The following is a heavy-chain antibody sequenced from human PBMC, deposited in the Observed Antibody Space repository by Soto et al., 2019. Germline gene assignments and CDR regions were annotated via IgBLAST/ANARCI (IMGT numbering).Heavy chain of an antibody. Sequence: EVQLVESGGGLVKPGGSLRLSCAASGFTFSSYSMNWVRQAPGKGLEWVSSISSSSSYIYYADSVKGRFTISRDNAKNSPHPQTNSLRAEDTAVYYGARDRTIYGSHYSYGMDVWGQETTVTVSS. CDR1: GFTFSSYS. CDR2: ISSSSSYI. J-gene: IGHJ6*02. D-gene: IGHD1-26*01. CDR3: ARDRTIYGSHYSYGMDV. V-gene: IGHV3-21*01.